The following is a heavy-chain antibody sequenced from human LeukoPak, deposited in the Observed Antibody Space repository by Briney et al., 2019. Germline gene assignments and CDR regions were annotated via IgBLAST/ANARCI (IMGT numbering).Heavy chain of an antibody. V-gene: IGHV3-64*01. CDR3: ARGGVGEGAFDI. J-gene: IGHJ3*02. D-gene: IGHD1-26*01. CDR1: GFTFSSYA. CDR2: ISSNGGNT. Sequence: GGSLRLSCAASGFTFSSYAMHWVRQAPGRGLEYVSAISSNGGNTYYANSVKGRFTISRDNSKNTLYLQMGSRRAEDMAVYYCARGGVGEGAFDIWGQGTMVTVSS.